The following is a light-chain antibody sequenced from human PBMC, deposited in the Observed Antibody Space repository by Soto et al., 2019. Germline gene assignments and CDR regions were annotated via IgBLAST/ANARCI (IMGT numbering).Light chain of an antibody. Sequence: QSALTQPASVSGSPGQSITISCTGSNSDVGAYNYVSWYQQHPGKAPKLIIYEVNNRPSGVSYRFSGSKSDNTASLTISGLQADDEADYYCASYTISSTRVFGGGTKVTVL. CDR3: ASYTISSTRV. CDR1: NSDVGAYNY. CDR2: EVN. V-gene: IGLV2-14*01. J-gene: IGLJ3*02.